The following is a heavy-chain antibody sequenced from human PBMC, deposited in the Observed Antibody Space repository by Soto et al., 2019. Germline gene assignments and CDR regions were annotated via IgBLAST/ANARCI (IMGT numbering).Heavy chain of an antibody. CDR1: GYTFTSYD. J-gene: IGHJ6*03. CDR3: ARGSKVVVPAAMPHYYYYYYMDV. D-gene: IGHD2-2*01. CDR2: MNPYSGNT. Sequence: GASVKVSCKASGYTFTSYDINWVRQATGQGLEWMRWMNPYSGNTGYAQKFQGRVTMTRNTSISTAYMELSSLRSEDTAVYYCARGSKVVVPAAMPHYYYYYYMDVWGKGTTVTVSS. V-gene: IGHV1-8*01.